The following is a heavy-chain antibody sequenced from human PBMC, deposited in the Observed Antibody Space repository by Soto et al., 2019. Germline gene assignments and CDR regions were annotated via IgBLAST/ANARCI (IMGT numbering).Heavy chain of an antibody. D-gene: IGHD3-16*02. Sequence: QLRLVESGGSVVQPGSSLRLSCEAFVFTLISYALHWVRQAPGKGLEWGAVISYDGIKEYYADSVKGRFNISRDNSKNTLFLQMSSLRVEDTAVYYCARDRLRLGELSLIGYFGYWGQGTLVTVSS. CDR2: ISYDGIKE. CDR3: ARDRLRLGELSLIGYFGY. J-gene: IGHJ4*02. CDR1: VFTLISYA. V-gene: IGHV3-30*15.